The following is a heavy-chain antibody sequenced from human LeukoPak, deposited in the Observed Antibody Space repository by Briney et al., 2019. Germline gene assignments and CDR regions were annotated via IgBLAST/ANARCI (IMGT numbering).Heavy chain of an antibody. CDR3: AKVSGNYSLTLDY. CDR2: ISYDGSNK. J-gene: IGHJ4*02. V-gene: IGHV3-30*18. CDR1: GFTFSSYG. Sequence: GGSLRLSCAASGFTFSSYGMHWVRQAPGKGLEWVAVISYDGSNKYYADSVKGRFTISRDNSKNTLYLQMNSLRAEHTAVYYCAKVSGNYSLTLDYWGQGTLVTVSS. D-gene: IGHD3-10*01.